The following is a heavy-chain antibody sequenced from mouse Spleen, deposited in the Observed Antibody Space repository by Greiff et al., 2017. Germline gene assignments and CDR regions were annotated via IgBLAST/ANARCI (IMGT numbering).Heavy chain of an antibody. Sequence: EVQLQQSGPELVKPGASVKIPCKASGYTFTDYNMDWVKQSHGKSLEWIGDINPNNGGTIYNQKFKGKATLTVDKSSSTAYMELRSLTSEDTAVYYCAKRAYYGNSYYAMDYWGQGTSVTVSS. CDR1: GYTFTDYN. J-gene: IGHJ4*01. CDR2: INPNNGGT. CDR3: AKRAYYGNSYYAMDY. V-gene: IGHV1-18*01. D-gene: IGHD2-10*01.